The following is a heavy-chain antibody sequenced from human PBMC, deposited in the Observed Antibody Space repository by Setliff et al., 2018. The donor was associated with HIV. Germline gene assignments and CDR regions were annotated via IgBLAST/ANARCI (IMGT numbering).Heavy chain of an antibody. CDR3: AGAGRDSEGNYNMDY. Sequence: GGSLRLSCAASGFTFSDYYMSWIRQAPGKGLEWVSYISSSGSTIYYADSVKGRFTISRDTSKNTLYLQMNSLKTEDTAVYYCAGAGRDSEGNYNMDYWGQGTLVTVSS. V-gene: IGHV3-11*01. J-gene: IGHJ4*02. D-gene: IGHD3-22*01. CDR1: GFTFSDYY. CDR2: ISSSGSTI.